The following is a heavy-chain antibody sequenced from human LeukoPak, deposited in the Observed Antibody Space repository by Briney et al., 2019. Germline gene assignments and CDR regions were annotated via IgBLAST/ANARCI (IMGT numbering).Heavy chain of an antibody. J-gene: IGHJ5*02. Sequence: ASVKVSCKASGGTFSIYAISWVRQAPGQGLEWMGGIIPIFGTANYAQKFQGRVTITADESTSTAYMELSSLRSEDTAVYYCARALMDLAGGWYPRPNWFDPWGQGTLVTVSS. V-gene: IGHV1-69*13. CDR2: IIPIFGTA. CDR1: GGTFSIYA. D-gene: IGHD6-19*01. CDR3: ARALMDLAGGWYPRPNWFDP.